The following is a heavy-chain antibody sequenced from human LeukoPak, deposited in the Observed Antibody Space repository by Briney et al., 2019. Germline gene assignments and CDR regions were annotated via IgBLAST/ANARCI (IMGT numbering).Heavy chain of an antibody. D-gene: IGHD3-22*01. Sequence: GGSLRLSCAASGFTFSSYAMSWVRQAPGKGLEWVSSISSSSSYIYYADSVKGRFTISRDNAKNSLYLQMNSLRAEDTAVYYCASTPNYYDSSGYYYGSDDYWGQGTLVTVSS. V-gene: IGHV3-21*01. CDR2: ISSSSSYI. J-gene: IGHJ4*02. CDR1: GFTFSSYA. CDR3: ASTPNYYDSSGYYYGSDDY.